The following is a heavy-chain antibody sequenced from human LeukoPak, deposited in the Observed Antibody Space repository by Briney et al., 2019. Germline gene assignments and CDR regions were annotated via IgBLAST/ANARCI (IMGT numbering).Heavy chain of an antibody. J-gene: IGHJ6*02. D-gene: IGHD6-13*01. CDR1: GFTFSDYC. Sequence: GGSLRLSCAASGFTFSDYCMSWIRQAPGKGLEWVSYISSSGSTIYYADSVKGRFTISRDNAKNSLYLQMNSLRAEDTAVYYCARDSGAFSSSWYKGYYYYGMDVWGQGTTVTVSS. V-gene: IGHV3-11*01. CDR3: ARDSGAFSSSWYKGYYYYGMDV. CDR2: ISSSGSTI.